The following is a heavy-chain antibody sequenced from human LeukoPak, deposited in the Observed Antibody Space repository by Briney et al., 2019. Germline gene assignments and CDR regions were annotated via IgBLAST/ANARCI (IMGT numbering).Heavy chain of an antibody. CDR3: ARDQIRGGYYYGMDV. Sequence: SETLSLTCTVSGASISSGGYYWTWIRQHPGKGLEWIGYIYYSGSTYYNPSLKSRVTISVDTSKNQFSLKLSSVTAADTDVYYCARDQIRGGYYYGMDVWGQGTTVTVSS. V-gene: IGHV4-31*03. CDR2: IYYSGST. J-gene: IGHJ6*02. D-gene: IGHD2-15*01. CDR1: GASISSGGYY.